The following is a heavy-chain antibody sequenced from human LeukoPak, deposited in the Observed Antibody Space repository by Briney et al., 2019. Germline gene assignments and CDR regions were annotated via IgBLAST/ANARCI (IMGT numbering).Heavy chain of an antibody. CDR2: INPNNGGT. V-gene: IGHV1-2*06. D-gene: IGHD5-24*01. CDR3: ARVEDGLNDAFDI. Sequence: ASVKVSCKASGYTFTGYYMNRVRQAPGQGLEWMGRINPNNGGTNYAQKFQGRVTMTRGTSIIKAYMELSRLRSDDTAVYYCARVEDGLNDAFDILGQGTMVTVSS. CDR1: GYTFTGYY. J-gene: IGHJ3*02.